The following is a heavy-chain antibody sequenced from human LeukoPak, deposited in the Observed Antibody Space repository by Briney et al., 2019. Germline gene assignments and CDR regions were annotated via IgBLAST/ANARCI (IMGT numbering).Heavy chain of an antibody. CDR1: GFTFSTYW. V-gene: IGHV3-21*01. CDR2: ISSSSSYI. D-gene: IGHD2-2*01. J-gene: IGHJ3*02. Sequence: GGSLRLSCEASGFTFSTYWMTWVRQAPGKGLEWGSSISSSSSYIYYADSVKGRFTISRDNAKNSLYLQMNSLRAEDTAVYYCARGGIVVVPAAIIVDAFDIWGQGTMVTVSS. CDR3: ARGGIVVVPAAIIVDAFDI.